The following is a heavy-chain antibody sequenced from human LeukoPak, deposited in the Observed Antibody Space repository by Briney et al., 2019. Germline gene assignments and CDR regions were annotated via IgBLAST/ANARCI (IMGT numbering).Heavy chain of an antibody. CDR2: ISGSGSST. D-gene: IGHD6-19*01. CDR1: GFTFSSYA. V-gene: IGHV3-23*01. CDR3: AKPPKSSGWYSGGSDY. J-gene: IGHJ4*02. Sequence: LPGGSLRLSCAASGFTFSSYAMSWVRQAPGKGLEWVSAISGSGSSTYYADSVKGRFTISRDNSKNTLYLQMNSLRAEDTAVYYCAKPPKSSGWYSGGSDYWGQGTLVTVSS.